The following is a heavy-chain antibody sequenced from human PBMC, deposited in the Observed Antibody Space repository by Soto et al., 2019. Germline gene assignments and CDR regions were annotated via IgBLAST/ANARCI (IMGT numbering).Heavy chain of an antibody. CDR1: GFTFSSYA. V-gene: IGHV3-23*01. Sequence: GGSLRLSCAASGFTFSSYAMSWVRQAPGKXLEWVSAISGSGGSTYYADSVKGRFTISRDNSKNTLYLQMNSLRAEDTAVYYCAKAGPGDYDFWSGREPNWFDPWGQGTLVTVSS. CDR2: ISGSGGST. CDR3: AKAGPGDYDFWSGREPNWFDP. J-gene: IGHJ5*02. D-gene: IGHD3-3*01.